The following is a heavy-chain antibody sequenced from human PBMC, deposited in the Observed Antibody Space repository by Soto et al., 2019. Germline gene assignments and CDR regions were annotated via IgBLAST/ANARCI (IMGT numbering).Heavy chain of an antibody. J-gene: IGHJ1*01. D-gene: IGHD2-2*01. V-gene: IGHV3-11*01. CDR3: VRNWGGYCSSTSCFARGAVH. CDR1: GFNFSDFY. Sequence: GGSLRLSCAASGFNFSDFYMSWIRQAPGQGLEWVAYISGSSSTIWYADSVKGRFTISRDNAKDSLYLHMNSLRVEDMAVYFCVRNWGGYCSSTSCFARGAVHWGQGSLVTVSS. CDR2: ISGSSSTI.